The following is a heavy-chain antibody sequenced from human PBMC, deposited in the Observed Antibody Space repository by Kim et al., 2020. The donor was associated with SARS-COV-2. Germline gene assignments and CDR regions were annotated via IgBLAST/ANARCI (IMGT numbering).Heavy chain of an antibody. Sequence: GGFLRLSCAASGFTFSSYAMSWVRQAPGKGLEWVSAISGSGGSTYYADSVKGRFTISRDNSKHTLYLQMNSLRAKDTAVYYCAKGYVLLWFGEPYFHYWGQGNPVTVSS. D-gene: IGHD3-10*01. CDR2: ISGSGGST. V-gene: IGHV3-23*01. J-gene: IGHJ4*02. CDR3: AKGYVLLWFGEPYFHY. CDR1: GFTFSSYA.